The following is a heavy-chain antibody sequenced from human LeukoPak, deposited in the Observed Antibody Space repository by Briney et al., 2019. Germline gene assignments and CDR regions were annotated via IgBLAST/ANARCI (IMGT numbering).Heavy chain of an antibody. D-gene: IGHD6-19*01. CDR2: IYYSGST. J-gene: IGHJ4*02. CDR3: AREVWAVAVLYYFDY. CDR1: GGSISRSGYH. Sequence: NPSETLSLTCTVSGGSISRSGYHWGWIRQTPGKGLEWIGSIYYSGSTYYNPSLKSRVTISVDTSKNQFSLKLSSVTAADTAVYYCAREVWAVAVLYYFDYWGQGTLVTVSS. V-gene: IGHV4-39*07.